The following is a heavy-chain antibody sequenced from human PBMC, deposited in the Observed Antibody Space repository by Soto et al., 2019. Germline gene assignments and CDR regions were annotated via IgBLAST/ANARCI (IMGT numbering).Heavy chain of an antibody. D-gene: IGHD3-16*01. Sequence: GGSLRLSCEGSGFSFPDYDMNWVRQTPGKGLGWVAAVGRFGNTYYRESVMGRFTISRDDSRNTVYLQMNRIRDEDTAVYFCAKGGRRRSPAGDYFDSWAQGSLVTVSS. CDR3: AKGGRRRSPAGDYFDS. CDR1: GFSFPDYD. J-gene: IGHJ4*02. CDR2: VGRFGNT. V-gene: IGHV3-23*01.